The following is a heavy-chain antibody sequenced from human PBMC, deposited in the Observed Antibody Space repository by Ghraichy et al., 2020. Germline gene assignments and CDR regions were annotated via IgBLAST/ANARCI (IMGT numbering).Heavy chain of an antibody. D-gene: IGHD3-10*02. CDR3: ARGPQHTPMLKHRYGMDV. CDR2: IHYSGST. J-gene: IGHJ6*02. CDR1: GGSISSYY. Sequence: SETLSLTCTVSGGSISSYYWSWIRQPPGKGLEWIGYIHYSGSTNYNPSLKSRVTISVDTSKNQFSLKVSSVTAADTAVYYCARGPQHTPMLKHRYGMDVWVQGTTVIVSS. V-gene: IGHV4-59*01.